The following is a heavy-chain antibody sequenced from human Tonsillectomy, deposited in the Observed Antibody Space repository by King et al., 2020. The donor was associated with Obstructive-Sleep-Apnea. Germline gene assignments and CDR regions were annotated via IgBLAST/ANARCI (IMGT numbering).Heavy chain of an antibody. J-gene: IGHJ6*02. CDR3: TPDPSGVPRITAAGLIYYYHGMDV. Sequence: VQLVESGGGLVKPGGSLRLSCAASGFTFSNAWMSWVRQAPGKGLEWVGRIKSKTDGGTTDYAAPVKGRFTISRDDSKNTLYLQMNSLKTEDTAVFYCTPDPSGVPRITAAGLIYYYHGMDVGGQGTTVTVSS. D-gene: IGHD6-13*01. V-gene: IGHV3-15*01. CDR2: IKSKTDGGTT. CDR1: GFTFSNAW.